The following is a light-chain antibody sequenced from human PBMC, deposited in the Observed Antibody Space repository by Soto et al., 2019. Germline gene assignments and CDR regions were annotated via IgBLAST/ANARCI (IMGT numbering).Light chain of an antibody. V-gene: IGKV3-20*01. J-gene: IGKJ5*01. CDR1: QSVGSDY. CDR2: GAS. CDR3: QQHGQWPIT. Sequence: EIVLTPSPGTLSLSPVERATLSCRASQSVGSDYLAWYQQKPGQAPRLLIYGASTRATGVPARFSGSGSGTEFTLTISSLQSEDFATYYCQQHGQWPITFGQGTRLEIK.